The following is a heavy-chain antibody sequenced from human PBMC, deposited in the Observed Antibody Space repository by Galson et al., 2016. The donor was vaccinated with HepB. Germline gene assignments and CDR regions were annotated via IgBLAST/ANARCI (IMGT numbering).Heavy chain of an antibody. D-gene: IGHD3-3*01. CDR2: IYYDGSKK. CDR3: ARDGRVREWLKRFYYYGMDV. Sequence: SLRLSCAASGFTFSTYAMHWVRQAPGKGLEWVAFIYYDGSKKYYADSVKGRFTISRDNSKNTLYLQMNSLRAEYTAAYYCARDGRVREWLKRFYYYGMDVWGQGTTVTVSS. J-gene: IGHJ6*02. V-gene: IGHV3-30*03. CDR1: GFTFSTYA.